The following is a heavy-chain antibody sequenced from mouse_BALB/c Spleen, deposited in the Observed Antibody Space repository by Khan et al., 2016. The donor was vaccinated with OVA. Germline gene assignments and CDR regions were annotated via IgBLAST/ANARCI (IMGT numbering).Heavy chain of an antibody. CDR1: GYTFTSYW. CDR2: IFPGTGTT. J-gene: IGHJ3*01. D-gene: IGHD2-1*01. CDR3: ARGYFGNYEFVY. Sequence: QIQLVQSGAELVKPGASVKLSCKTSGYTFTSYWIQWVKQRPGQGLGWIGQIFPGTGTTYYNENFKGKATLTVDTSSSTAYMQLSGLTSEDSAVYFGARGYFGNYEFVYWGQGTLVTVSP. V-gene: IGHV1S132*01.